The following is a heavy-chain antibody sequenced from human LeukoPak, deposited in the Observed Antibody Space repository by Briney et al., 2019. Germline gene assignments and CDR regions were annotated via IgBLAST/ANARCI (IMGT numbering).Heavy chain of an antibody. CDR3: AKSYRYSGYDYTNPPDY. V-gene: IGHV3-21*04. CDR2: ISSSSSYI. CDR1: GFTFSSYS. J-gene: IGHJ4*02. Sequence: GGSLRLSCAASGFTFSSYSMNWVRQAPGKGLEWVSSISSSSSYIYYADSVKGRFTISRDNAKNSLYLQMNSLRAEDTAVYYCAKSYRYSGYDYTNPPDYWGQGTLVTVSS. D-gene: IGHD5-12*01.